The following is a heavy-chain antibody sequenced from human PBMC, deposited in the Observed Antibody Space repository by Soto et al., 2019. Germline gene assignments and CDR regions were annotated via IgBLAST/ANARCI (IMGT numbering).Heavy chain of an antibody. CDR1: GFTFSSYS. CDR3: ARGAPTVRRDDLRYFDL. CDR2: ISSSSSTI. J-gene: IGHJ2*01. V-gene: IGHV3-48*01. Sequence: GGSLRLSCAASGFTFSSYSMNWVRQAPGKGLEWVSYISSSSSTIYYADSVKGRFTISRDNAKNSLYLQMNSLRAEDTAVYYCARGAPTVRRDDLRYFDLWGRGTLVTVSS. D-gene: IGHD4-17*01.